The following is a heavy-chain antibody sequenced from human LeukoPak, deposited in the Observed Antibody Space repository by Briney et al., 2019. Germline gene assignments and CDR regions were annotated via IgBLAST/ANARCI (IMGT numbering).Heavy chain of an antibody. Sequence: SGGSLRLSCAVSGFSVNGYWMTWVRQAPGKGLEWVANIKQDGSEKNYVDSVKGRFTISRDNAENSLFLQMNSLRVEDTAVYYCAREWQGGIAAAGTRIEGDYWGQGTLVAVSS. V-gene: IGHV3-7*01. CDR1: GFSVNGYW. D-gene: IGHD6-13*01. CDR3: AREWQGGIAAAGTRIEGDY. CDR2: IKQDGSEK. J-gene: IGHJ4*02.